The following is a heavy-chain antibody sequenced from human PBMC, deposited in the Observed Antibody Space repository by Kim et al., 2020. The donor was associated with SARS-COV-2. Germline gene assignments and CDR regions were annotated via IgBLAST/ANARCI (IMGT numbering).Heavy chain of an antibody. J-gene: IGHJ4*02. D-gene: IGHD3-10*01. CDR1: GYTFTSYG. V-gene: IGHV1-18*04. Sequence: ASVKVSCKASGYTFTSYGISWVRQAPGQGLEWMGWISAYNGNTNYAQKLQGRVTMTTDTSTSTAYMELRSLRSDDTAVYYCARRSGAPGSYLFDYWGQGTLVSVSS. CDR2: ISAYNGNT. CDR3: ARRSGAPGSYLFDY.